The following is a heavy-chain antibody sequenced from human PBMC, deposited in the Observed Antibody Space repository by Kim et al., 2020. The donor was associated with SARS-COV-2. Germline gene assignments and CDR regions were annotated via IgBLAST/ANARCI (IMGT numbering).Heavy chain of an antibody. V-gene: IGHV1-46*01. J-gene: IGHJ4*02. CDR1: GYTFTNYH. CDR3: ARDLAGGWALDY. CDR2: ISPRGHDT. D-gene: IGHD6-19*01. Sequence: ASVKVSCRASGYTFTNYHIHWVRQAPGQGLEYMGIISPRGHDTRYSQKFQGRVVVTSDTSTTTVFMELDSLTSDDTAIYYCARDLAGGWALDYWGQGTLVIVSS.